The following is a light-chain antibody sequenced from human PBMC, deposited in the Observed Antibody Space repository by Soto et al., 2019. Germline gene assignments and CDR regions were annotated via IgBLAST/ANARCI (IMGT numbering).Light chain of an antibody. Sequence: EIVLTQSPGTLSLSPGERATLSCRASQSVSSSYLAWYQQKPGQAPRLLIYGASSRATGIPDRFSGSGCGTAFTLTISSLEPEDFAVYYCQQYGSSPPLTFGEGTKVEIK. CDR1: QSVSSSY. CDR3: QQYGSSPPLT. J-gene: IGKJ1*01. V-gene: IGKV3-20*01. CDR2: GAS.